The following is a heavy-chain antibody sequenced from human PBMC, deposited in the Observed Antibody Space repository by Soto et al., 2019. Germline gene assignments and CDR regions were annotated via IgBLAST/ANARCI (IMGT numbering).Heavy chain of an antibody. D-gene: IGHD6-19*01. J-gene: IGHJ4*02. CDR2: INHSGSA. CDR3: ARGLITGSHYSGGWYYFDS. Sequence: PSETLSLTCAVYGESFSGHIWTWIRQTPGKGLQWIGQINHSGSASYNPSIKSRVTISVHTSNSQFPLELSSVTAADTAVYYCARGLITGSHYSGGWYYFDSWGQGTQVTVSS. V-gene: IGHV4-34*01. CDR1: GESFSGHI.